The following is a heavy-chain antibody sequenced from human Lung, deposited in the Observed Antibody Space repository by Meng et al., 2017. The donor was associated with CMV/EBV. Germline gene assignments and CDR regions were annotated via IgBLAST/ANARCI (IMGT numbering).Heavy chain of an antibody. D-gene: IGHD2-2*02. Sequence: ESXKISXAASGFTFNSYSMNWVRQAPGKGLEWVSSISSSSSYIYYADSVKGRFTISRDNAKNSLYLQMNSLRAEDTAVYYCARAPYCSSTSCYKRGGYYFDYWGQGTLVTVSS. J-gene: IGHJ4*02. CDR1: GFTFNSYS. CDR2: ISSSSSYI. V-gene: IGHV3-21*01. CDR3: ARAPYCSSTSCYKRGGYYFDY.